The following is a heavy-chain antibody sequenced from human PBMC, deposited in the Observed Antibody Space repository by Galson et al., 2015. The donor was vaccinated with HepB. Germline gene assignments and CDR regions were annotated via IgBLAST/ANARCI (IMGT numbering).Heavy chain of an antibody. CDR3: ARFSLREGMGGSDAFDI. D-gene: IGHD3-16*01. CDR2: ISSSSSYI. Sequence: LRLSCAASGFTFSSYSMNWVRQAPGKGLEWVSSISSSSSYIYYADSVKGRFTISRDNAKNSLYLQMNSLRAEDTAVYYCARFSLREGMGGSDAFDIWGQGTMVTVSS. CDR1: GFTFSSYS. J-gene: IGHJ3*02. V-gene: IGHV3-21*01.